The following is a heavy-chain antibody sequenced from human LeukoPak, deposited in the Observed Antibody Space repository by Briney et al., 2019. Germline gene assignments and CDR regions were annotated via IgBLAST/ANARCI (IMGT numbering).Heavy chain of an antibody. J-gene: IGHJ5*02. D-gene: IGHD1-26*01. CDR1: GGSISSSNW. CDR3: ARDVGRGNWFDP. CDR2: IYHSGSA. Sequence: SGTLSLTCAVSGGSISSSNWWSWVRQPPGKGLEWIGGIYHSGSAYYNQSLKSRVTISADTSKNQFSLKLSSVTAADTAVYYCARDVGRGNWFDPWGQGTLVTVRS. V-gene: IGHV4-4*02.